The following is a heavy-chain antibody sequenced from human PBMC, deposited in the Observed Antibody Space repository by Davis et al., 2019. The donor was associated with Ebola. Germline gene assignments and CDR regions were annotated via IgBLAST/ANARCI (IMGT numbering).Heavy chain of an antibody. V-gene: IGHV1-69*06. D-gene: IGHD6-13*01. CDR2: IIPIFGTA. Sequence: AASVKVSCKASGGTFSSYAISWVRQASGQGLEWMGGIIPIFGTANYAQKFQGRVTITADKSTSTAYMELSSLRSEDTAVYYCAREMRGRIADDDAFDIWGQGTMVTVSS. J-gene: IGHJ3*02. CDR3: AREMRGRIADDDAFDI. CDR1: GGTFSSYA.